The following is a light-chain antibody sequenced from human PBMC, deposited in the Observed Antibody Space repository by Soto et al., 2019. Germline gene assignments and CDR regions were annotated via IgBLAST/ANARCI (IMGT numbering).Light chain of an antibody. CDR2: DVS. V-gene: IGLV2-14*01. CDR3: SSYRSSSPLV. Sequence: QSALTQPASVSGSPGQSITISCTGTSSDVGGYNYVSWYQQHPGKAPKLMIYDVSYRPSGVSNRFSGSKSGNTASLTISGLQAEDEADYYCSSYRSSSPLVFGTGTKLTVL. CDR1: SSDVGGYNY. J-gene: IGLJ1*01.